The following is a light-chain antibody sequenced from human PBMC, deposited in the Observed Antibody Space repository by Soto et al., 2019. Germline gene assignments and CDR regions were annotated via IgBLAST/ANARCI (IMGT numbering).Light chain of an antibody. Sequence: QSALTQPPSASGSPGQSVTISCTGTSSDVGGYNYVSWYQQHPGKAPKLMIYXVSKRPSGVPDXFSGSKSGNTASLTVSGLQAEXEADYYCSSYAGSNNWVFGGGTKVTVL. CDR3: SSYAGSNNWV. CDR1: SSDVGGYNY. V-gene: IGLV2-8*01. J-gene: IGLJ3*02. CDR2: XVS.